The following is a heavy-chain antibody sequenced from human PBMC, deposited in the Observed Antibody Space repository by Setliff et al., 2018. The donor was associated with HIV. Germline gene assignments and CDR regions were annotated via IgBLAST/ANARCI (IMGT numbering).Heavy chain of an antibody. V-gene: IGHV3-23*01. D-gene: IGHD3-10*01. J-gene: IGHJ3*02. CDR1: GFTFSSYA. CDR2: ISGSGGST. CDR3: ACPKEGYSGSGGAFQI. Sequence: QTGGSLRLSCAASGFTFSSYAMSWVRQAPGKGLEWVSAISGSGGSTYYAGSVKGRFTISRDNSKNTLYLQMNSLRAEDTAVYYCACPKEGYSGSGGAFQIWGQGTMVTVSS.